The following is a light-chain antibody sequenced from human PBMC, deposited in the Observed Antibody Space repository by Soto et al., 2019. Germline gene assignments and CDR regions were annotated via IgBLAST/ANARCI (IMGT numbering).Light chain of an antibody. CDR1: QSVSSNY. Sequence: EIVLTQSPATLSLSPGERATLSCRASQSVSSNYLAWYQQKPGQAPRLLIYDASNRATGIPPRFSGSGSGTDFTLTLSSLEPEDFAVYYCQQRSNWSLFTFGPGTKVDI. CDR3: QQRSNWSLFT. J-gene: IGKJ3*01. CDR2: DAS. V-gene: IGKV3-11*01.